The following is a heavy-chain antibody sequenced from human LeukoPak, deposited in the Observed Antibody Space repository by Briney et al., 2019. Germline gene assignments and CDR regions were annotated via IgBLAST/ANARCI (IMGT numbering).Heavy chain of an antibody. J-gene: IGHJ5*02. V-gene: IGHV3-73*01. CDR1: GFTFSGSA. D-gene: IGHD6-19*01. CDR2: IRSKANSYAT. Sequence: QPGGSLRLSCAASGFTFSGSAMHWVRQASGKGLEWVGRIRSKANSYATAYAASVKGRFTISRDDSKNTAYLQMNSLKTEDTAVYYCTRGRPTGYSSGWINGNRFDPWGQGTLVTVSS. CDR3: TRGRPTGYSSGWINGNRFDP.